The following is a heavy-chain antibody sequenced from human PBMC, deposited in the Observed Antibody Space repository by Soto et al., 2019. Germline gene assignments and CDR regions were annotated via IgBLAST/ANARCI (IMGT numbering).Heavy chain of an antibody. V-gene: IGHV1-46*01. CDR2: INPNSGAT. CDR1: GDTFTTNF. D-gene: IGHD2-21*01. CDR3: ASRVLCDMDV. J-gene: IGHJ6*02. Sequence: QEQLVQSGAEVKEPGASLKVSCKASGDTFTTNFIHWVRQAPGQGLEGMGRINPNSGATLYAQEFQGRLTLTTDTSTSTVALTLTGLKPEDSAVYYCASRVLCDMDVWGQGTTVTVSS.